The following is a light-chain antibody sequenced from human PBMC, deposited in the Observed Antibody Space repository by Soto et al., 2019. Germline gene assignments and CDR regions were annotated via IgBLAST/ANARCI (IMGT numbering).Light chain of an antibody. CDR2: TAS. CDR3: QQSYSMPGT. J-gene: IGKJ1*01. CDR1: QSIRFY. V-gene: IGKV1-39*01. Sequence: SRMTQSPSSLSASVGDRVTITCRASQSIRFYLNWYQQKPGKAPKLLIYTASNVQSGVPSRISGSGSGTDFTLTISSLQPEDFATYYCQQSYSMPGTFGQGTKVDIK.